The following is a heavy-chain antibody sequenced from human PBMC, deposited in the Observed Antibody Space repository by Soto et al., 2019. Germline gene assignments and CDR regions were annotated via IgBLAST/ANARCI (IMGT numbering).Heavy chain of an antibody. Sequence: GESLKISCKGSGYSFTSYWIGWVRQMPGKGLEWMGIIYPGDSDTRYSPSFQGQVTISADKSISTAYLQWSSLKASDTAMYYCARHYPXGYGSGSPLYYYYGMDVWGQGTTVTVSS. V-gene: IGHV5-51*01. D-gene: IGHD3-10*01. CDR2: IYPGDSDT. CDR3: ARHYPXGYGSGSPLYYYYGMDV. J-gene: IGHJ6*02. CDR1: GYSFTSYW.